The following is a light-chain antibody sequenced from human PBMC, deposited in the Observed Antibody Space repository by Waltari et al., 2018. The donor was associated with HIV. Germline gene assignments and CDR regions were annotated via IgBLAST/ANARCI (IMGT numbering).Light chain of an antibody. CDR2: AVS. CDR3: RSYAISITLVV. Sequence: QSVLTQPASVSGSPGQSITISCTGTSSDVGGYNYVSWYQQHPGKAPTLIIFAVSNRPSCVSNRFSGFKSGITSSLAISGLQAEDEVHYFCRSYAISITLVVFGGGTKLAVL. J-gene: IGLJ2*01. V-gene: IGLV2-14*03. CDR1: SSDVGGYNY.